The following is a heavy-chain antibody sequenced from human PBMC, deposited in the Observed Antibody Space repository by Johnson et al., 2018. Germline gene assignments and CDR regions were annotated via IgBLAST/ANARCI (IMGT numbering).Heavy chain of an antibody. CDR1: GFTFSSFC. J-gene: IGHJ1*01. CDR3: ASVPLAGYFQH. Sequence: EVQLVESGGGLVQPGGSLRLSCAASGFTFSSFCMSWVRRAPGKGLEWVANIKQDGSEKYYVDSVKGRFTISRDNAKNSLYLQMNSLRAEDTAVYYCASVPLAGYFQHWGQGTLVTVSS. V-gene: IGHV3-7*01. CDR2: IKQDGSEK.